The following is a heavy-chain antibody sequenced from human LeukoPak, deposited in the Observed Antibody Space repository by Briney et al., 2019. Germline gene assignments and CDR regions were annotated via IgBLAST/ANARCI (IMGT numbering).Heavy chain of an antibody. CDR1: GFTFRSYT. Sequence: GGSLRLSCAASGFTFRSYTMNWVRQAPGKGLEWVSYISSSGSTIYYADSVKGRFTISRDNAKNSLYLQMNSLRAEDTAVYYCARVPGKIDYWGQGTLVTVSS. J-gene: IGHJ4*02. V-gene: IGHV3-48*03. CDR3: ARVPGKIDY. CDR2: ISSSGSTI.